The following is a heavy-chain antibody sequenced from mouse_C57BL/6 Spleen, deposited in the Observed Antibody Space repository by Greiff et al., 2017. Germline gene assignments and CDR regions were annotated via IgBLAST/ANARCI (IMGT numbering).Heavy chain of an antibody. Sequence: EVKVVESGGGLVKPGGSLKLSCAASGFTFSSYAMSWVRQTPEKRLEWVATISDGGSYTYYPDNVKGRFTISRDNAKNNLYLQMSHLKSEDTAMYYCARDSGYYGSSNYFDYWGQGTTLTVSS. D-gene: IGHD1-1*01. CDR1: GFTFSSYA. J-gene: IGHJ2*01. CDR2: ISDGGSYT. V-gene: IGHV5-4*01. CDR3: ARDSGYYGSSNYFDY.